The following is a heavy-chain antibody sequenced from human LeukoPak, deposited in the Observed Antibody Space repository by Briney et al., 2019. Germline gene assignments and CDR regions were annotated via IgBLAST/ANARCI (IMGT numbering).Heavy chain of an antibody. Sequence: GGSLRLSCAASGFTFSSYAMSWVRQAPGKGLEWVAFIRYDGSNKYYADSVKGRFTISRDNSKNTLYLQMNSLRAEDTAVYYCAKDLEYRQLNYFDYWGQGTLVTVSS. J-gene: IGHJ4*02. CDR3: AKDLEYRQLNYFDY. V-gene: IGHV3-30*02. D-gene: IGHD2/OR15-2a*01. CDR2: IRYDGSNK. CDR1: GFTFSSYA.